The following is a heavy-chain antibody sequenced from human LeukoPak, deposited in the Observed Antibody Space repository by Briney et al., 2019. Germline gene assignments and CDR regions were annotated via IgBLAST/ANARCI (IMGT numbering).Heavy chain of an antibody. CDR3: ARRLDYGGILVAYFDL. CDR1: GGSISNSISY. Sequence: SETLSLTCTVSGGSISNSISYWGGIRQPPGKGLEWIANIYYTGSAYYNPSLNSQVTISVHTSKNHYYLMLSSVTAADTAVYYCARRLDYGGILVAYFDLWGRGTLVTVSS. V-gene: IGHV4-39*02. J-gene: IGHJ2*01. CDR2: IYYTGSA. D-gene: IGHD4-23*01.